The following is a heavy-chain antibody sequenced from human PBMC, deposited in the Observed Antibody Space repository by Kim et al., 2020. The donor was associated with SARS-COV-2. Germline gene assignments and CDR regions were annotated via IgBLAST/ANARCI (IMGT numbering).Heavy chain of an antibody. CDR2: ISSSSYI. CDR3: ARDRSIAVAGTGGY. J-gene: IGHJ4*02. CDR1: GFTFSSYS. Sequence: GGSLRLSCAASGFTFSSYSMNWVRQAPGKGLEWVSSISSSSYIYYADSVKGRFTISRDNAKNSLYLQMNSLRAEDTAVYYCARDRSIAVAGTGGYWGQGTLVTVSS. D-gene: IGHD6-19*01. V-gene: IGHV3-21*01.